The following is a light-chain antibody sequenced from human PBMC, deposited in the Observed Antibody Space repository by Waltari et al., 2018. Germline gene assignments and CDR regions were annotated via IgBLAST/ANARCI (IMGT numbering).Light chain of an antibody. J-gene: IGLJ2*01. CDR3: SAYTGGSTLVV. Sequence: QSALTQPASVSGSPGQSITISCTGTPSDIGFYDYVSWYQQRPGKAPKLMIFDVTKRPSGVSNRFSGSKSGDTASLTISGLQAEDEADYYCSAYTGGSTLVVFGGGTKVIVL. V-gene: IGLV2-14*01. CDR2: DVT. CDR1: PSDIGFYDY.